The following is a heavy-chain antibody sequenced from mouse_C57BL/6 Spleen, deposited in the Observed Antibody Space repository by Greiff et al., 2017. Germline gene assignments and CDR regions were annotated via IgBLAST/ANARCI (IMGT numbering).Heavy chain of an antibody. Sequence: QVQLQQPGAELVRPGSSVKLSCKASGYTFTSYWMHWVKQRPIQGLEWIGNIDPSDSATHYNQKFKDKATLTVDKSSSTAYMQLSSLTSEDSAVYYWARSPITTVVARFDYWGQGTTLTVSS. CDR3: ARSPITTVVARFDY. J-gene: IGHJ2*01. CDR2: IDPSDSAT. D-gene: IGHD1-1*01. V-gene: IGHV1-52*01. CDR1: GYTFTSYW.